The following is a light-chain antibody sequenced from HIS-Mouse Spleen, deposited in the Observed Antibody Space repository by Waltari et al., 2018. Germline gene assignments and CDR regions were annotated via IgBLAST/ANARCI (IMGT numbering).Light chain of an antibody. CDR2: SNN. J-gene: IGLJ1*01. CDR3: AAWDDSLNGRYV. V-gene: IGLV1-44*01. Sequence: QSVLTQPPSASGAPGQRVTISCSGSSSNIGSNTANWYQQLPGPAPKLLTYSNNQRPSGVPDRFSGSKSGTSASLAISGLQSEDEADYYCAAWDDSLNGRYVFGTGTKVTVL. CDR1: SSNIGSNT.